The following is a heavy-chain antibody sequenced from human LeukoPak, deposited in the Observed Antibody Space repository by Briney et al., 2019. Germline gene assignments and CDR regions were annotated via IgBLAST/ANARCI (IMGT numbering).Heavy chain of an antibody. V-gene: IGHV3-11*01. Sequence: GGSLRLSCAASGFTFSDYYMSWIRQAPGKGLEWVSYISSSGSTIYYADSVKGRFTISRDNAKNSLYLQMNSLRSEDTAVYYCARDHPTYDSGWYELVGAFDIWGQGTMVTVSS. CDR1: GFTFSDYY. CDR2: ISSSGSTI. CDR3: ARDHPTYDSGWYELVGAFDI. D-gene: IGHD6-19*01. J-gene: IGHJ3*02.